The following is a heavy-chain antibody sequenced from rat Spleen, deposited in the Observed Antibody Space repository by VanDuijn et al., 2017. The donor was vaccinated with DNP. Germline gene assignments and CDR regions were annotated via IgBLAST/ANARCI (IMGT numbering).Heavy chain of an antibody. CDR3: SRVLYNGYQRHYWSFDF. CDR2: ISSGENT. Sequence: QVQLKESGPGLVQPSETLSLTCTVSGFSLTSYDVSWVRQPPGKGLEWIAAISSGENTYYNPALKSRLSISRDTSKSQVFLRMNSLQTEDTAIYFCSRVLYNGYQRHYWSFDFWGPGTMVTVSS. J-gene: IGHJ1*01. CDR1: GFSLTSYD. D-gene: IGHD1-6*01. V-gene: IGHV2S8*01.